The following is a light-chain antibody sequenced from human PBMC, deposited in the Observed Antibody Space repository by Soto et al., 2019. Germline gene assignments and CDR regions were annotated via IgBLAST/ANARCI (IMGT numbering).Light chain of an antibody. CDR2: EVS. CDR3: TSYVGSDIWV. Sequence: QSALTQPPSASGSPGQSVTISCTGTSSDVGAYKYVSWYQQYPGKAPKLMIYEVSKRPSGVPDRFSGSKSGNTASLTVSGIQAEDEADYYCTSYVGSDIWVFGGGTQVTVL. J-gene: IGLJ3*02. V-gene: IGLV2-8*01. CDR1: SSDVGAYKY.